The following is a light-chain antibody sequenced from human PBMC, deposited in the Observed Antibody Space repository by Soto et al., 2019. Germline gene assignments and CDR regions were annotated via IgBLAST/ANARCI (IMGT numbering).Light chain of an antibody. Sequence: DIQMTQSPSSLSASVGDRVTITCRASQSISSYLNWYQQKPGKAPKLLIYAASSLQSGVPSRFSGSGSGTECALAIGSLQREDVATYYCQRSYSARAACGQGTKGEMK. CDR3: QRSYSARAA. CDR2: AAS. J-gene: IGKJ1*01. CDR1: QSISSY. V-gene: IGKV1-39*01.